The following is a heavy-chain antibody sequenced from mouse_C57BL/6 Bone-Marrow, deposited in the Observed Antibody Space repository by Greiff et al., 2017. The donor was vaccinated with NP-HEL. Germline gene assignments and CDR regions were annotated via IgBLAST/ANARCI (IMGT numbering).Heavy chain of an antibody. V-gene: IGHV1-82*01. CDR2: IYPGDGDT. J-gene: IGHJ4*01. Sequence: QVQLKESGPELVKPGASVKISCKASGYAFSSSWMNWVKQRHGKGLEWIGRIYPGDGDTNYNGKFKGKATLTADKSSSTAYMQLSSLTSEDSAVYFCARWTVVAYYYAMDYWGQGTSVTVSS. CDR1: GYAFSSSW. CDR3: ARWTVVAYYYAMDY. D-gene: IGHD1-1*01.